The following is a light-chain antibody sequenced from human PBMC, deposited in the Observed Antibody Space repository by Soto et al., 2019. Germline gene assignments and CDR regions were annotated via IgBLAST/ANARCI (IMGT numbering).Light chain of an antibody. J-gene: IGKJ1*01. CDR3: QQYGRSPRT. V-gene: IGKV3-20*01. CDR2: GAS. CDR1: QSVSNNY. Sequence: IVLTQSPGTLSLSPGERATLSCRASQSVSNNYLAWYQQKPGQAPRLLIYGASGRATGIPDRFSGSGPGTDFILTISGPEPEDFVVYYCQQYGRSPRTFGQGIKVEIK.